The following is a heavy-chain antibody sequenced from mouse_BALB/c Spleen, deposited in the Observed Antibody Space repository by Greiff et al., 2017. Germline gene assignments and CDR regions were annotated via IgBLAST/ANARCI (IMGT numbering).Heavy chain of an antibody. Sequence: EVKLMESGAELVKPGASVKLSCTASGFNIKDTYMHWVKQRPEQGLEWIGRIDPANGNTKYDPKFQGKATITADTSSNTAYLQLSSLTSEDTAVYYCARSGSPGAMDYWGQGTSVTVSS. CDR3: ARSGSPGAMDY. CDR1: GFNIKDTY. J-gene: IGHJ4*01. D-gene: IGHD3-1*01. V-gene: IGHV14-3*02. CDR2: IDPANGNT.